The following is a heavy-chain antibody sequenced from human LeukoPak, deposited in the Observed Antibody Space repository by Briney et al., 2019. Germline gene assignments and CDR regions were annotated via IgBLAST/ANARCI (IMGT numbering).Heavy chain of an antibody. Sequence: GGSLRLSCAASGFTFSSYAMTWVRQAPGKGLEWVANIREDGSEKYYVDSVKGQFTISRNNAKNSLFLQMNYLRAEDTAIYYCARDLAGHYYGSGSSFDYWGQGTLVTVSS. V-gene: IGHV3-7*01. J-gene: IGHJ4*02. D-gene: IGHD3-10*01. CDR2: IREDGSEK. CDR3: ARDLAGHYYGSGSSFDY. CDR1: GFTFSSYA.